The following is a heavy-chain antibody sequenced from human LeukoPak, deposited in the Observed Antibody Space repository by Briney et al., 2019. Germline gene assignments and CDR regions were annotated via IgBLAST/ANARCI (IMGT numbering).Heavy chain of an antibody. J-gene: IGHJ4*02. CDR2: IRYDGSNK. CDR3: ARGTSISSHPPCDY. Sequence: TGGSLRLSCAASGFTFSSCGMHWVRQAPGKGLEWVAFIRYDGSNKYYADSVKGRFTISRDNSKNTLYLQMNSLRAEDTAVYYCARGTSISSHPPCDYWGQGTLVTVSS. CDR1: GFTFSSCG. D-gene: IGHD6-13*01. V-gene: IGHV3-30*02.